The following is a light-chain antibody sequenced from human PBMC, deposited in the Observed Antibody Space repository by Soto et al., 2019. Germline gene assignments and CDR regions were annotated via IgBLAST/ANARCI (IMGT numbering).Light chain of an antibody. CDR1: QTISSW. CDR3: QHYNSYSEA. Sequence: EIQLTQSAATLAVSLGDRVTITWGASQTISSWLAWYQQKQGKAPKLLIYNASTLKSGVPSRFSGSEYGTEFNLTISSLQTDDFATYSCQHYNSYSEAFGQGTKVDI. J-gene: IGKJ1*01. V-gene: IGKV1-5*03. CDR2: NAS.